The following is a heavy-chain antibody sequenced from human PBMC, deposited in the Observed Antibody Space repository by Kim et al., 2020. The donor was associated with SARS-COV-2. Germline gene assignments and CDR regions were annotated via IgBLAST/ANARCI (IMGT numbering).Heavy chain of an antibody. CDR2: ISSSGSTI. V-gene: IGHV3-48*03. CDR3: ARGWEYCSSTSCYGYFDY. Sequence: GGSLRLSCAASGFTFSSYEMNRVRQAPGKGLEWVSYISSSGSTIYYADSVKGRFTISRDNAKNSLYLQMNSLRAEDTAVYYCARGWEYCSSTSCYGYFDYWGQGTLVTVSS. J-gene: IGHJ4*02. D-gene: IGHD2-2*01. CDR1: GFTFSSYE.